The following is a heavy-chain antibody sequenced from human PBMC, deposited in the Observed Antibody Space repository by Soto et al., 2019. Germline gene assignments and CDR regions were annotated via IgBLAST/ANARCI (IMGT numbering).Heavy chain of an antibody. CDR1: GYSISSSNW. J-gene: IGHJ3*02. D-gene: IGHD3-22*01. V-gene: IGHV4-28*03. CDR2: IYYSGTT. CDR3: ARDRYDSSGYVIIDAFDI. Sequence: SETLSLTCAVSGYSISSSNWWGWIRQPPGKGLEWIGYIYYSGTTYYNPSLKSRVTISVDKSKNQFSLKLSSVTAADTAVYYCARDRYDSSGYVIIDAFDIWGQGTMVTVSS.